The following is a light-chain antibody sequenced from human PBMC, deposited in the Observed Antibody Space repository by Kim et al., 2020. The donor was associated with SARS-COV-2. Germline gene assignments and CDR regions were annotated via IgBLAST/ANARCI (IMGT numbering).Light chain of an antibody. CDR1: SGHSSYA. CDR3: QTWGTGIVV. J-gene: IGLJ2*01. Sequence: QLVLTQSPSASASLGASVKLTCTLSSGHSSYAIAWHQQQPEKGPRYLMKLNSDGSHSKGDGIPDRFSGSSSGAERHLTISSLQSEDEADYYCQTWGTGIVVFGGGTQLTVL. V-gene: IGLV4-69*01. CDR2: LNSDGSH.